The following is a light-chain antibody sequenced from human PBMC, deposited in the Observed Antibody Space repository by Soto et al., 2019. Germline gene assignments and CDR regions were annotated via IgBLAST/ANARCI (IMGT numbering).Light chain of an antibody. J-gene: IGLJ1*01. Sequence: ALAQPASVSGSPGQSITISCTGTSSDVGTYNYVSWYQHHPGKAPKLIIYEVSNRPSGVSNRFSGSKSGSTASLTISGLQAEDEADYHCTSYTRDTALVFGTGTKVTVL. CDR1: SSDVGTYNY. CDR2: EVS. V-gene: IGLV2-14*01. CDR3: TSYTRDTALV.